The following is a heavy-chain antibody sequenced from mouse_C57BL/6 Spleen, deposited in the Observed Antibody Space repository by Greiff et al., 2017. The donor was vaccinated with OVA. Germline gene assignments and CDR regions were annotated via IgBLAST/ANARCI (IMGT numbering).Heavy chain of an antibody. CDR1: GFTFSSYA. J-gene: IGHJ4*01. CDR2: ISDGGSYT. Sequence: EVKLMESGGGLVKPGGSLKLSCAASGFTFSSYAMSWVRQTPEKRLEWVATISDGGSYTYYPDNVKGRFTISRDNAKNNLYLQMSHLKSEDTAMYYCARDLDGDYDVPYAMDYWGQGTSVTVSS. CDR3: ARDLDGDYDVPYAMDY. D-gene: IGHD2-4*01. V-gene: IGHV5-4*01.